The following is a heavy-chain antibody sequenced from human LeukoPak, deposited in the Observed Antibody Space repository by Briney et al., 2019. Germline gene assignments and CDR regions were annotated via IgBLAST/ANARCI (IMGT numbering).Heavy chain of an antibody. V-gene: IGHV4-34*01. D-gene: IGHD4-17*01. J-gene: IGHJ3*02. CDR1: GGSFSGYY. CDR3: ATGWDTVTTDDAFDI. Sequence: SETLSLTCAVYGGSFSGYYWSWIRQPPGKGLEWIGEINHSGSTNYNTSLKSRVTISVDASTNTFSLKLSSVTAADTAVYYCATGWDTVTTDDAFDIWGQGTMVTVSS. CDR2: INHSGST.